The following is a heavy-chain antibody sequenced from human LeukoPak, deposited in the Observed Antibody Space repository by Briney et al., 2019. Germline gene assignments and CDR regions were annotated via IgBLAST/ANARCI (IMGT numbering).Heavy chain of an antibody. Sequence: SETLSLTCAVYGGSFSGYYWSWIRQPPGKGLEWIGEINHSGSTNYNPSLKSRVTMSVDTSKNQFSLKLSSVTAADTAVYYCARMHYYDSSGYYSDWGQGTLVTVSS. CDR1: GGSFSGYY. CDR2: INHSGST. CDR3: ARMHYYDSSGYYSD. V-gene: IGHV4-34*01. J-gene: IGHJ4*02. D-gene: IGHD3-22*01.